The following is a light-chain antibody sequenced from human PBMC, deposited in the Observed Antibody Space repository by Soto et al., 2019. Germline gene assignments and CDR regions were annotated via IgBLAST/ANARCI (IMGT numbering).Light chain of an antibody. CDR2: DTS. CDR1: QSVSIH. Sequence: EIVLTQSPGTLTLCPGERATLSCRASQSVSIHLAWYQQKPGQAPRLLLYDTSTRATGIPARFSGSVSGTEFTLTISSLQSEDFAVYYCQQYSNWPPITFGQGTRVEIK. J-gene: IGKJ5*01. V-gene: IGKV3-15*01. CDR3: QQYSNWPPIT.